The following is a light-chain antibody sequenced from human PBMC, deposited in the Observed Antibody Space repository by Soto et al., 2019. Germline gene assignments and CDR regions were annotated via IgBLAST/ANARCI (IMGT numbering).Light chain of an antibody. CDR2: QVT. V-gene: IGLV2-14*01. Sequence: QSALTQPASVSGSPGQSITISCTGTSSDIDGYYYVSWYQHHPGKAPKLLIYQVTNRPSRVSNRFSGSKSGNTASLTISGLQADDEADYYCTSYSSSDIFYVFGTGTKLTVL. CDR3: TSYSSSDIFYV. J-gene: IGLJ1*01. CDR1: SSDIDGYYY.